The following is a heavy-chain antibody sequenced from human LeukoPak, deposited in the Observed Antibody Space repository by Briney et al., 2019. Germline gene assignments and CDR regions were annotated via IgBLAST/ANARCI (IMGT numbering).Heavy chain of an antibody. CDR3: ALRGYSYGFDY. J-gene: IGHJ4*02. CDR1: GFAFSTYA. V-gene: IGHV3-64*04. Sequence: GGSLRLSCSASGFAFSTYALHWVRQAPGKGPEYVSAITSDGGTTYYADSVKGRFTISRDNSKNTLYLQMSSLRAEDTAVYYCALRGYSYGFDYWGQGTLVTVSS. D-gene: IGHD5-18*01. CDR2: ITSDGGTT.